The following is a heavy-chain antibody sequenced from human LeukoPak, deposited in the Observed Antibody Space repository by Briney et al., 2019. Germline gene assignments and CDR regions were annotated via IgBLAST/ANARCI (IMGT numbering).Heavy chain of an antibody. V-gene: IGHV4-30-4*01. Sequence: SETLSLTCTVSGGSISSGDYYWSWIRQPPGKGLEWIGYIYYSGSTNYNPSLKSRVTISVDTSKNQFSLKLSSVTAADTAVYYCARSSPRPYYYGSGSPVWVDYWGQGTLVTVSS. CDR2: IYYSGST. CDR1: GGSISSGDYY. CDR3: ARSSPRPYYYGSGSPVWVDY. J-gene: IGHJ4*02. D-gene: IGHD3-10*01.